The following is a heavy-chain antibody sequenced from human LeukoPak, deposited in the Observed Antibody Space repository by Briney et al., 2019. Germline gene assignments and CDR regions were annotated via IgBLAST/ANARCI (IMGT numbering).Heavy chain of an antibody. D-gene: IGHD2-2*01. Sequence: PSETLSLTCAVYGGSFSGYYWSWIRQPPGKGLEWIGEINHSGSTNYNPSLKSRVTISVDTSKNQFSLKLSSVTAADTAVYYCARGLVVPAAGLYYMDVWGKGTTVTVSS. V-gene: IGHV4-34*01. J-gene: IGHJ6*03. CDR3: ARGLVVPAAGLYYMDV. CDR2: INHSGST. CDR1: GGSFSGYY.